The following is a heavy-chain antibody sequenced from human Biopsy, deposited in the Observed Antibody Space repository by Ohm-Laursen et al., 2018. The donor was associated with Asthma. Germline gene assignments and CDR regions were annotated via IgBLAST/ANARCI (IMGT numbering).Heavy chain of an antibody. CDR2: ISSRGSNI. J-gene: IGHJ4*02. D-gene: IGHD6-13*01. V-gene: IGHV3-11*01. CDR1: GFTFRDYY. Sequence: GSLRFSCAASGFTFRDYYMTWIRQAPGKGLEWVAYISSRGSNIFYADSVKGRFTISRDNAKKSLFLEMNSLTVEDTAVYFCARGYSTSWYFGCWGQGTLVTVSS. CDR3: ARGYSTSWYFGC.